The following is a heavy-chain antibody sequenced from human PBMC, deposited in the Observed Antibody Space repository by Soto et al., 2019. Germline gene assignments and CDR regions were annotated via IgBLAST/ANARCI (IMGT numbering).Heavy chain of an antibody. CDR1: GYTFTSYG. CDR3: ARAAVVVAARNSFDP. Sequence: QVQLVQSGAEVKKPGASVKVSCKASGYTFTSYGISWVRQAPGQGLEWMGWISAYNGNTNYAQKLQGRVTMTTDTPTSEAYLELRSLGSDDAAVHYWARAAVVVAARNSFDPWGQGTLVTVSS. D-gene: IGHD2-15*01. V-gene: IGHV1-18*01. CDR2: ISAYNGNT. J-gene: IGHJ5*02.